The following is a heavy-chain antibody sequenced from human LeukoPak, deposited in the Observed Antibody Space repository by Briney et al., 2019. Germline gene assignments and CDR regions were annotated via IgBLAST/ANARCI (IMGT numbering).Heavy chain of an antibody. CDR3: ARERYYDSSGYYYPHYFDY. CDR2: ISAYNGNT. CDR1: GYTFSSYG. J-gene: IGHJ4*02. D-gene: IGHD3-22*01. Sequence: ASVKVSCKASGYTFSSYGITWVRQAPGQGLEWMGWISAYNGNTNYAQKFQGRVSMTTDTSTSTAYMELRSLRSDDTAVYYCARERYYDSSGYYYPHYFDYWGQGTLVTVSS. V-gene: IGHV1-18*01.